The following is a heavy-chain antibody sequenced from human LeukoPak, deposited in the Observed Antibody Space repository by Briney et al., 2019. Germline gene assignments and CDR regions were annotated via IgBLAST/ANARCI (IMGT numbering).Heavy chain of an antibody. V-gene: IGHV3-53*04. J-gene: IGHJ3*02. D-gene: IGHD3-16*01. Sequence: QSGGPLRLSCSASGLPFSSYAMHWVRQAPGKGLDGVSMIYSGGSTYYADSVKGRFTISRHNSKNTLYLQMNSLRAEEPAVYYCAREVGGSAFDIWGQGTMVTVSS. CDR3: AREVGGSAFDI. CDR2: IYSGGST. CDR1: GLPFSSYA.